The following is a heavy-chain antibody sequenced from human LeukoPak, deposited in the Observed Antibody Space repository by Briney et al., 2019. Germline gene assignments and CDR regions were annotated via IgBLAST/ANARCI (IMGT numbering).Heavy chain of an antibody. CDR2: IYYSGST. CDR3: ARGVRGVTKLPRY. D-gene: IGHD3-10*01. J-gene: IGHJ4*02. V-gene: IGHV4-39*07. Sequence: KPSETLSLTCTVSGGSINNSSYYWGWIRQPPGKGLEWIGSIYYSGSTYYNPSLKSRVTISVDTSKDQFSLKLSSVTAADTAVYYCARGVRGVTKLPRYWGQGTLVTVSS. CDR1: GGSINNSSYY.